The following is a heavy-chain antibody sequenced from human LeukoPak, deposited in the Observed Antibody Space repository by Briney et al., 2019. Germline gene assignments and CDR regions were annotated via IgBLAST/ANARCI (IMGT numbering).Heavy chain of an antibody. Sequence: GGSLRLYCVASGFTFSDYDMNWIRQAPGKGLEWVSYISGKGRYTNYADSVKGRFTISRDNAKNSLFLQMSSLRAEDTAVYYCLRDVIRGGQGTLVTVSS. CDR2: ISGKGRYT. CDR3: LRDVIR. CDR1: GFTFSDYD. V-gene: IGHV3-11*05. J-gene: IGHJ4*02.